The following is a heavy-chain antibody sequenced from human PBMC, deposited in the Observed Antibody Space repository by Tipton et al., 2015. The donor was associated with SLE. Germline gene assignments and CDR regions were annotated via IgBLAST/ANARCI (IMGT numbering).Heavy chain of an antibody. Sequence: LRLSCAASGFTFSDYYMSWIRQAPGKGLEWIGYIYYSGSTNYNPSLKSRVTISVDTSKNQFSLKLSSVTAADTAVYYCARDQGIAAAGIRGGAFDIWGQGTMVTVSS. CDR2: IYYSGST. D-gene: IGHD6-13*01. V-gene: IGHV4-59*01. J-gene: IGHJ3*02. CDR3: ARDQGIAAAGIRGGAFDI. CDR1: GFTFSDYY.